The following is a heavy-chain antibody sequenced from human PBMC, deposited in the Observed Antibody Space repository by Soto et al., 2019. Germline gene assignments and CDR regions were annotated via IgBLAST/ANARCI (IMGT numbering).Heavy chain of an antibody. CDR2: IIPFFGTA. D-gene: IGHD6-19*01. J-gene: IGHJ5*02. Sequence: QVQLVQSGAEVKKPGSSVKVSCKASGGTFSSYAISWVRQAPGQGLEWMGGIIPFFGTANYAQKFQGRVTITADESTSTAYMELSSLRSEDTAVYYCAISARGIAVAGPGNWFDPWGQGTLVTVSS. CDR3: AISARGIAVAGPGNWFDP. CDR1: GGTFSSYA. V-gene: IGHV1-69*01.